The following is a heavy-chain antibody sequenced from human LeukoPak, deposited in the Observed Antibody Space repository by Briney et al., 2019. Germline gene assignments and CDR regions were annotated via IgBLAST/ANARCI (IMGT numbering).Heavy chain of an antibody. Sequence: GRSLRLSCAASGFTFSSYAMHWVRQAPGKGLEWVAVISYDGSNKYYADSVKGRFTISRDNAKNTLYLQMNSLRAEDTAVYYCARGGYHAYYLDYWGQGSLVTVSS. D-gene: IGHD5-18*01. V-gene: IGHV3-30-3*01. CDR3: ARGGYHAYYLDY. CDR2: ISYDGSNK. J-gene: IGHJ4*02. CDR1: GFTFSSYA.